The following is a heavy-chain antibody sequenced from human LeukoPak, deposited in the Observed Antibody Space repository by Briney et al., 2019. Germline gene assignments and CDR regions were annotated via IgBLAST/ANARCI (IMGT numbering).Heavy chain of an antibody. V-gene: IGHV3-48*01. CDR2: ISSSRTTK. J-gene: IGHJ4*02. CDR3: AREMVVAATESFDY. CDR1: GFTFSSYS. D-gene: IGHD2-15*01. Sequence: PGGSLRLSCAASGFTFSSYSMNWVRQAPGKGLERVSYISSSRTTKYYADSAKGRFTISRDNAKNSLYLQMNSLRAEDTAVYYCAREMVVAATESFDYWGQGTLVTVSS.